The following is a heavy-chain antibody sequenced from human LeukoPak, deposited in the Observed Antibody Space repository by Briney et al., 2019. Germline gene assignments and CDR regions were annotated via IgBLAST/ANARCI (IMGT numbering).Heavy chain of an antibody. V-gene: IGHV1-24*01. Sequence: ASVKVSCKVSGYTLTELSMHWVRQAPGKGLEWMGGFDPEDGETIYAQKFQGRVTMTEDTSTDTAYMELSSLRSEDTAVYYCATASSSGYPLKRSFDYWGQGTLVTVSS. J-gene: IGHJ4*02. CDR3: ATASSSGYPLKRSFDY. CDR1: GYTLTELS. D-gene: IGHD5-12*01. CDR2: FDPEDGET.